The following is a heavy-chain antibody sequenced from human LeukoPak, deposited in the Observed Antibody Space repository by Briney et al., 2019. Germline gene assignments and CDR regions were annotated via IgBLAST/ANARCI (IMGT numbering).Heavy chain of an antibody. J-gene: IGHJ4*02. Sequence: PSETLSLTCAVYGGSFSGYYWSWIRQPPGKGLEWIGEINHSGSTNYNPSLKSRVTISVDTSKNQFSLKLSSVTAADTAVYYCARGGGYYYDSSGYYGRGLFDYWGQGTLVTVSS. CDR1: GGSFSGYY. V-gene: IGHV4-34*01. CDR2: INHSGST. CDR3: ARGGGYYYDSSGYYGRGLFDY. D-gene: IGHD3-22*01.